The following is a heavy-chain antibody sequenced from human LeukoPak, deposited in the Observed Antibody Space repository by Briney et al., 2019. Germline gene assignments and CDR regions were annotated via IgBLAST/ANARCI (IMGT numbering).Heavy chain of an antibody. D-gene: IGHD6-19*01. V-gene: IGHV3-23*01. J-gene: IGHJ4*02. CDR1: GFTFSSFA. Sequence: GGSLRLSCAASGFTFSSFAMNWVRQAPGRGLEWVSAISGGGGSTFYADSVEGRFTISRDNSKNTLYLRMNSLRAEDTAVYYCARFGSGWSVDYWGQGTLVTVSS. CDR3: ARFGSGWSVDY. CDR2: ISGGGGST.